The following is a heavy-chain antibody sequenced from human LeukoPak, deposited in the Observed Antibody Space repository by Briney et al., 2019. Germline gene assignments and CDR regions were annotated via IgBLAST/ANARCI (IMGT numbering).Heavy chain of an antibody. D-gene: IGHD5-12*01. CDR2: IRYDGSNK. CDR3: AKGGGYEAQYYYYYLDV. CDR1: GFTFSSYA. Sequence: GGSLRLSCAASGFTFSSYAMHWVRQAPGKGLEWVAFIRYDGSNKYYADSVKGRFTISRDNSKNTLYLQMKSLRAEDTAVYYCAKGGGYEAQYYYYYLDVWGKGTTVTIPS. J-gene: IGHJ6*03. V-gene: IGHV3-30*02.